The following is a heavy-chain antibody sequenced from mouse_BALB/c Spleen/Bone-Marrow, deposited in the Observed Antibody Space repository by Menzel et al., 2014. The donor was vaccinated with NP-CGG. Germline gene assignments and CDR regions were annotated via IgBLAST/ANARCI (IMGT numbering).Heavy chain of an antibody. Sequence: VKLQESGAELVKPGASVKLSCKTSGYTFTSYWIQWVKQRPGQGLGWIGEIFPGTVTPYYNEKFKGKATLTIDTSSSTASMQLSSLTSEDSAVYFCARRGYGYLDYWGQGTTLTVSS. CDR1: GYTFTSYW. J-gene: IGHJ2*01. D-gene: IGHD2-10*02. V-gene: IGHV1S132*01. CDR2: IFPGTVTP. CDR3: ARRGYGYLDY.